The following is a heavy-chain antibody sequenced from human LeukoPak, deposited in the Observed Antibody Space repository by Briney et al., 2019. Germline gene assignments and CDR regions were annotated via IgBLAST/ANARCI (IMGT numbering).Heavy chain of an antibody. J-gene: IGHJ4*02. CDR3: AHRDN. Sequence: GSLRLSCAASGFTFSDYYMSWIRQAPGKGLEWIGEINHSGSTNYNPSLKSRVTISVGTSKNQFSLKLSSVTAADTAVYYCAHRDNWGQGTLVTVSS. V-gene: IGHV4-34*08. CDR1: GFTFSDYY. CDR2: INHSGST.